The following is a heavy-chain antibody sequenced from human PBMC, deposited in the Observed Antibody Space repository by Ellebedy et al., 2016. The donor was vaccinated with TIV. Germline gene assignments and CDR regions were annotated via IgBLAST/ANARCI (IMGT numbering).Heavy chain of an antibody. Sequence: PGGSLRLSCVASGFTFSDHYMDWVRQAPGKGLEWVGRTRNKANSYTTEYAASVKGRFTISRDDSKNSLYLQMNSLKTEDTAVYYCVSPAGSSGYWEAFDIWGQGTMVTVSS. J-gene: IGHJ3*02. CDR2: TRNKANSYTT. CDR1: GFTFSDHY. V-gene: IGHV3-72*01. D-gene: IGHD3-22*01. CDR3: VSPAGSSGYWEAFDI.